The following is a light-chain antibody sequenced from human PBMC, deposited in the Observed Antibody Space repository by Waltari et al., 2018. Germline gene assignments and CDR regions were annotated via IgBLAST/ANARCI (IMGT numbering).Light chain of an antibody. CDR1: QSVAVN. V-gene: IGKV3-15*01. CDR2: GPS. J-gene: IGKJ4*01. Sequence: EIVMTQSPTTLSVSPGDTVTLSGRASQSVAVNLAWYQQKPGQPPRLFIYGPSTRATGVPARFSGSGSGTEFTLTISSLQSEDFAVYYCQQYNNWPLTFGGGTKVEIK. CDR3: QQYNNWPLT.